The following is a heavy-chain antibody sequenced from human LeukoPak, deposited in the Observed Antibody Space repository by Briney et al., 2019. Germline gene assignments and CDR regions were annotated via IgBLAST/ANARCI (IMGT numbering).Heavy chain of an antibody. CDR2: IYYSGST. V-gene: IGHV4-59*01. D-gene: IGHD6-13*01. CDR1: GDSISSYY. J-gene: IGHJ6*02. Sequence: PSETLSLTCTVSGDSISSYYWSWIRQPPGKALEWIGYIYYSGSTNYNPSLKSRVTTSVDTSKNQFSLRLSSLTAADTAVYYCARVKQQLAYGMDVWGQGTTVTVSS. CDR3: ARVKQQLAYGMDV.